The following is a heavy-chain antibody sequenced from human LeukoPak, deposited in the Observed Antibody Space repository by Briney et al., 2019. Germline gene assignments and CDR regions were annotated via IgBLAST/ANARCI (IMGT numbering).Heavy chain of an antibody. J-gene: IGHJ6*02. CDR1: GFTFSSYE. CDR2: ISSRGTTM. Sequence: PGGSLRLSCAASGFTFSSYEMNWVRQAPGKGLEWVSYISSRGTTMYYADSVKGRFTISRDNANNSLYLQMNSLRAEDTAVYYCARQIDMDVWGRGTTVAVSS. V-gene: IGHV3-48*03. CDR3: ARQIDMDV.